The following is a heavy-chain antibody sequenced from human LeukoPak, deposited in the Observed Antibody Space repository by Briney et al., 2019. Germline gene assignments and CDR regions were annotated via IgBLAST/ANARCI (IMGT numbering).Heavy chain of an antibody. J-gene: IGHJ4*02. CDR3: ARGALGYCSGGSCYHFDY. Sequence: GGSLRLSCTASGFTFSSHWMHWVRQAPGKGLEWVSVIYSGGSTYYADSVKGRFTISRDNSKNTLYLQMNSLRAEDTAVYYCARGALGYCSGGSCYHFDYWGQGTLVTVSS. CDR2: IYSGGST. V-gene: IGHV3-53*01. D-gene: IGHD2-15*01. CDR1: GFTFSSHW.